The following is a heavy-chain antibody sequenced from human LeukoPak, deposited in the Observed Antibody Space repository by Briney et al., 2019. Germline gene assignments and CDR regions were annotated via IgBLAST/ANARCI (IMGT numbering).Heavy chain of an antibody. CDR3: ARDFRFWYDSSGSHLDY. CDR1: GFTVSSNY. J-gene: IGHJ4*02. D-gene: IGHD3-22*01. Sequence: GGSLRLSCAASGFTVSSNYMSWVRQAPGKGLEWVSVIYSGGSTYYADSVKGRFTISRDNAKNSLYLQMNSLRAEDTAVYYCARDFRFWYDSSGSHLDYWGQGTLVTVSS. V-gene: IGHV3-53*01. CDR2: IYSGGST.